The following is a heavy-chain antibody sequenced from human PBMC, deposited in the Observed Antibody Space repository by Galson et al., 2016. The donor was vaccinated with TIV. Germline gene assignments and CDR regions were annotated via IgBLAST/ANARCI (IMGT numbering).Heavy chain of an antibody. Sequence: LRLSCAASGVTLSDYYISWIRQAQGKGLEWVSYISNTGNTIYYADSVKGRFTISRDIAKNSVSLQRNSLRVEDTALYYCATSPLYSDFGIRWDDWGQGTLFTFSS. V-gene: IGHV3-11*01. J-gene: IGHJ4*02. CDR1: GVTLSDYY. D-gene: IGHD3-3*01. CDR2: ISNTGNTI. CDR3: ATSPLYSDFGIRWDD.